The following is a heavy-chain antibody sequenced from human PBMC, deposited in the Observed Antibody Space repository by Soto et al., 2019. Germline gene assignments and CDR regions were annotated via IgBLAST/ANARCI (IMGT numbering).Heavy chain of an antibody. J-gene: IGHJ3*02. CDR1: GYTFTNYD. CDR3: ARNSADYVSGAFDI. V-gene: IGHV1-8*01. CDR2: MNPISGNT. Sequence: QVHLVQSGAEVKKPGASVKVSCKASGYTFTNYDINWVRQATGQGLEWMGWMNPISGNTGYAQKFQGRVTMTRNTSISTAYMELSGLSSEDTAVYYCARNSADYVSGAFDIWGQGTMVTVSS. D-gene: IGHD4-17*01.